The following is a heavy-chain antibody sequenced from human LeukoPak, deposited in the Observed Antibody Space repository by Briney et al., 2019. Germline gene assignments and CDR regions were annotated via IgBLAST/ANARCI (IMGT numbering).Heavy chain of an antibody. V-gene: IGHV1-2*02. Sequence: SVKLSCKASGYTFTGCYMHWVRQAPGQGLEWMGWINPNSGGTNYAQKFQGRVTMTTVTSVSTAYMDLRRLRTLGSAGNSCSTDARKSHYYYGMDVWGQGTTVTVSS. CDR1: GYTFTGCY. J-gene: IGHJ6*02. CDR2: INPNSGGT. CDR3: STDARKSHYYYGMDV.